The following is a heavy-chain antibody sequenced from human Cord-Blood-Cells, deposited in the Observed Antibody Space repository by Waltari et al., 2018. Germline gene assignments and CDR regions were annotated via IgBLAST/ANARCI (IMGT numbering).Heavy chain of an antibody. V-gene: IGHV4-34*01. CDR3: ARGGGYYYDSSGYYYYYGMDV. J-gene: IGHJ6*02. Sequence: QVQLQQWGAGLLKPSETLSLTCAVYGGSFSGYYWSWIRQPPGKGLEWIGEINHAGSPHQTPSLKGRFTISVDTSKNQFSLKLSSVTAADTAVYYCARGGGYYYDSSGYYYYYGMDVWGQGTTVTVSS. CDR2: INHAGSP. D-gene: IGHD3-22*01. CDR1: GGSFSGYY.